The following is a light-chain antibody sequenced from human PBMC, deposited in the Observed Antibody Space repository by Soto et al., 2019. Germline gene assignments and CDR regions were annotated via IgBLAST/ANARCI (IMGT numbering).Light chain of an antibody. Sequence: EIVMTQSPATLSVSPGERATLSCRASQSVSSNLAWYQQKPGQAPRLLIYGASTRATGIPARFSGSGSGTEFTLTISSLQSEDFAVYYCQQYKNWPRTFGQGNKLEIK. J-gene: IGKJ2*01. V-gene: IGKV3-15*01. CDR3: QQYKNWPRT. CDR2: GAS. CDR1: QSVSSN.